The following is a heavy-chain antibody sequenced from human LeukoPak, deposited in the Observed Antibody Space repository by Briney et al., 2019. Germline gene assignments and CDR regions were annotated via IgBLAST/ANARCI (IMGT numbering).Heavy chain of an antibody. D-gene: IGHD5-12*01. J-gene: IGHJ6*03. CDR2: IYTSGST. Sequence: SETLSLTCTVSGGSISSYYLSWIRQPPGKGLEWIGYIYTSGSTNYNPSLKSRVTISVDTSKNQFTLKLSSVTAADTAVYYCARKNSGYDGRYYYYYMDVWGKGTTVTVSS. CDR1: GGSISSYY. CDR3: ARKNSGYDGRYYYYYMDV. V-gene: IGHV4-4*09.